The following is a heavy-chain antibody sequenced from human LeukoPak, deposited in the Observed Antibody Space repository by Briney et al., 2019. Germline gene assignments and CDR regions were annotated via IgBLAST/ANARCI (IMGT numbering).Heavy chain of an antibody. J-gene: IGHJ4*02. V-gene: IGHV3-23*01. Sequence: GGSLTLSCAASGFTFTDFAMNWVRQAPGKGLEWVSGICGGGTNTDYADSVNGRFTISRDNSKHTLTLKIRSLRADDKAVYFCAKDARGYHRPIDHWGQGILVTVSS. CDR2: ICGGGTNT. CDR3: AKDARGYHRPIDH. D-gene: IGHD3-22*01. CDR1: GFTFTDFA.